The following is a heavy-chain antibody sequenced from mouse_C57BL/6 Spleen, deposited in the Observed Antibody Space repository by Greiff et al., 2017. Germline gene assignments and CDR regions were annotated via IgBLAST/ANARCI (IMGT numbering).Heavy chain of an antibody. Sequence: VHVKQSGPVLVKPGASVKMSCKASGYTFTDYYMNWVKQSHGKSLEWIGVINPYNGGTSYNQKFKGKATLTVDKSSSTAYMELNSLTSEDSAVYYCAPKTAQVPFAYWGQGTLVTVSA. CDR1: GYTFTDYY. CDR3: APKTAQVPFAY. J-gene: IGHJ3*01. D-gene: IGHD3-2*02. V-gene: IGHV1-19*01. CDR2: INPYNGGT.